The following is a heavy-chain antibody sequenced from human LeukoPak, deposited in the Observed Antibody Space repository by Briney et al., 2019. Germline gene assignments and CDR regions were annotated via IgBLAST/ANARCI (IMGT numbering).Heavy chain of an antibody. CDR3: ARNGGAYSSSWYAPDY. J-gene: IGHJ4*02. Sequence: GGSLRLSCAASGFTFSSYGMHWVRQAPGKGLEWVAVISYDGSNKYYADSVKGRFTISRDNSKNTLYLQMNSLRAEDTAVYYCARNGGAYSSSWYAPDYWGQGTLVTVSS. CDR1: GFTFSSYG. CDR2: ISYDGSNK. D-gene: IGHD6-13*01. V-gene: IGHV3-33*08.